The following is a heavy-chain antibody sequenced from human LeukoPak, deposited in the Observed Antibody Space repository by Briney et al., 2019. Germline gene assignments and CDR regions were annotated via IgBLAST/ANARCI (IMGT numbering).Heavy chain of an antibody. CDR3: ARAGYSTYYGMDV. CDR2: INHSGST. V-gene: IGHV4-34*01. Sequence: SETLSLTCAVYGGSFSGYYWSWIRQPPGKGLEWIGEINHSGSTNYNPSLKSRVTISVDTSKNLFSLKLSSVTAADTAVYYCARAGYSTYYGMDVWGQGTTVTVSS. J-gene: IGHJ6*02. CDR1: GGSFSGYY. D-gene: IGHD6-13*01.